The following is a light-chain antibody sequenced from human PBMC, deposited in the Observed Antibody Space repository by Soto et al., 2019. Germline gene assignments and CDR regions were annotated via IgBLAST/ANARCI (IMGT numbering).Light chain of an antibody. V-gene: IGKV1-33*01. CDR1: QDISNY. CDR3: QQYDNLPLT. CDR2: DAS. Sequence: DLQMTQSPSSLSASVGDRVTITCQACQDISNYLNWYQQKPGKAPKLLIYDASNLETGVPSRFSGSGSGTDFTFTISSLQPEDIATYYCQQYDNLPLTFGGGTKVEIK. J-gene: IGKJ4*01.